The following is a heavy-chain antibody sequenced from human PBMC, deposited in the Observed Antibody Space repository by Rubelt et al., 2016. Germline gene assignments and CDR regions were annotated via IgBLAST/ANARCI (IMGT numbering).Heavy chain of an antibody. D-gene: IGHD6-19*01. CDR3: SRTSSDPDY. CDR1: GDSVSSNSAA. V-gene: IGHV6-1*01. Sequence: QVQLQQSGPGLVKPSQTLSLTCAISGDSVSSNSAAWNWIRQSPSRGLEWLGRTYYRSKWFNDYAESVKGRITINTDTARNQVSLQLNSGIPEDTAVYYCSRTSSDPDYWGQGTLVTVSS. CDR2: TYYRSKWFN. J-gene: IGHJ4*02.